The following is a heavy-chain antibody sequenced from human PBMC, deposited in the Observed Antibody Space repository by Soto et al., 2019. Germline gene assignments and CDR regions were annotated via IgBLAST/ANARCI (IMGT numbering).Heavy chain of an antibody. J-gene: IGHJ6*01. CDR1: GFKFSDYW. CDR3: AREEYYHSGSEGPYYYDGIDV. Sequence: EVQLVESGGGLVQPGGSLRLSCAASGFKFSDYWLSWVRQAPGKGLEWVANIKEDGSEKYYVDSVKGRFTISRDNANNSLYLQMYSLRVEDTGFYYCAREEYYHSGSEGPYYYDGIDVW. D-gene: IGHD3-10*01. CDR2: IKEDGSEK. V-gene: IGHV3-7*03.